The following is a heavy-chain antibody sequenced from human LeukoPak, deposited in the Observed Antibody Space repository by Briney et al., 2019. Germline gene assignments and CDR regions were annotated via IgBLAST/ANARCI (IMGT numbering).Heavy chain of an antibody. CDR2: IYHSGST. CDR3: ARGYSSSWYLNWFDP. CDR1: GGSISSSSYY. D-gene: IGHD6-13*01. V-gene: IGHV4-39*07. Sequence: MTSETLSLTCTVSGGSISSSSYYWGWIRQPPGKGLEWIGEIYHSGSTNYNPSLKSRVTILLDKSRNQFSLKLSSVTAADTAVYYCARGYSSSWYLNWFDPWGQGTLVTVSS. J-gene: IGHJ5*02.